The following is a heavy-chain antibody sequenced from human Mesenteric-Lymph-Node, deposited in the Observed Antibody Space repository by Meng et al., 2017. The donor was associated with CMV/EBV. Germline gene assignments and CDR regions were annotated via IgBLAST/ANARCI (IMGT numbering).Heavy chain of an antibody. D-gene: IGHD2-2*01. CDR3: AKIGGYCSNTNCYIRYGFDV. J-gene: IGHJ6*02. Sequence: GESLKISCAASGFTFGDYAMGWVRQAPGKGLEWVSGISGSGIGRYYAGSVKGRFTISRDNSKNTLFLQMSSLRGDDTAVYYCAKIGGYCSNTNCYIRYGFDVWGQGTAVTVSS. CDR1: GFTFGDYA. V-gene: IGHV3-23*01. CDR2: ISGSGIGR.